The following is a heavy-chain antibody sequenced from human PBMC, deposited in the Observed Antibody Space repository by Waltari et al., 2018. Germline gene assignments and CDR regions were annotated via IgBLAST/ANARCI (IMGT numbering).Heavy chain of an antibody. CDR1: GYTFTSYD. V-gene: IGHV1-69*06. D-gene: IGHD5-18*01. CDR2: IIPILGTA. Sequence: QVQLVQSGAEVKKPGASVKVSCKASGYTFTSYDINWVRQATGQGLEWMGGIIPILGTANDEQKFQGRVTMTADKSTSTAYMELSSLRSEDTAVYYCARVSSHGYSYGYLVDYWGQGTLVTVSS. J-gene: IGHJ4*02. CDR3: ARVSSHGYSYGYLVDY.